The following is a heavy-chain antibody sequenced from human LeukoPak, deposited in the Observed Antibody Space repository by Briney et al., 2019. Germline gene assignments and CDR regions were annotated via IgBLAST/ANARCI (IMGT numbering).Heavy chain of an antibody. J-gene: IGHJ3*02. CDR2: IYHRGST. D-gene: IGHD3-10*01. CDR3: AKSNGYGLVDI. Sequence: SETLSLTCTVSGYSISNGYSWGWIRQPPGKGLEWVGSIYHRGSTYYNPSLRSRVTISLDRSKKKFSLKLTSVTAADTAVYYCAKSNGYGLVDIWGQGTMVTVSS. CDR1: GYSISNGYS. V-gene: IGHV4-38-2*02.